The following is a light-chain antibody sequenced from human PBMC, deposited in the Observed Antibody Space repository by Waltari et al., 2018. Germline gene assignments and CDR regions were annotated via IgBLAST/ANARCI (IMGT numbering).Light chain of an antibody. CDR3: QHYVRLPAT. CDR1: QSVSRT. J-gene: IGKJ1*01. V-gene: IGKV3-20*01. CDR2: GAS. Sequence: EIVLTQSPGTLSLSPGDRATLPSRASQSVSRTLAWYQQEPGHATRRLIYGASTRAAVSPDRFSGGGSRTDFSLTISRLEPEDFAVYYCQHYVRLPATFGQGTKVEIK.